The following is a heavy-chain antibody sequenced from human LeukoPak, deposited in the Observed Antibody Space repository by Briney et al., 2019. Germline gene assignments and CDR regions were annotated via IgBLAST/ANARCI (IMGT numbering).Heavy chain of an antibody. CDR3: ARDRHSHFSTAMAL. Sequence: GGSLRLSCAASGFTFSSYTMNWVRQAPGKGLEWVSSISSTSTYIYYADSVKGRFTISRDNAKNSLYLQINSQRAEDTAVYYCARDRHSHFSTAMALWGQGTLVTVSS. J-gene: IGHJ4*02. CDR1: GFTFSSYT. V-gene: IGHV3-21*01. CDR2: ISSTSTYI. D-gene: IGHD5-18*01.